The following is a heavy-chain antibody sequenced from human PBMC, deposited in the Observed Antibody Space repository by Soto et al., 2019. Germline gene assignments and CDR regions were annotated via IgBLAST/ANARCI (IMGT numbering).Heavy chain of an antibody. D-gene: IGHD6-19*01. CDR2: ISYDGSNK. J-gene: IGHJ6*02. Sequence: GGSLRLPCAASGFTCSSYGMHWVRQAPGKGLEWVAVISYDGSNKYYADSVKGRFTISRDNSQNTLYLQMHSLRAEDTAVYYCAKAGDSSGWYYYYYFYGMDFLGQGTTVTVSS. CDR1: GFTCSSYG. CDR3: AKAGDSSGWYYYYYFYGMDF. V-gene: IGHV3-30*18.